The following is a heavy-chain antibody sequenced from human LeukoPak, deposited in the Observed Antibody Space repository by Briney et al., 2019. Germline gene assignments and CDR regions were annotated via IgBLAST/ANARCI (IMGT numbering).Heavy chain of an antibody. CDR2: VST. Sequence: PSETLSLTCTVSGGSISSSNHYWGWIRQPPGKGLEWIGVSTYYNPSLKNRVTISRDTSKNQFSLKLSSVTAADTAIYYCARAGYSYGIISYFDSWGQGTLVTVSS. V-gene: IGHV4-39*01. J-gene: IGHJ4*02. CDR3: ARAGYSYGIISYFDS. D-gene: IGHD5-18*01. CDR1: GGSISSSNHY.